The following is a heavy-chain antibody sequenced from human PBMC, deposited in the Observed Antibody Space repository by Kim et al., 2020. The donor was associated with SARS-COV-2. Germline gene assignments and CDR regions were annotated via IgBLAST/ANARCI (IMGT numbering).Heavy chain of an antibody. Sequence: DSVKGRFTVSRDSSKNSVYLQLHSVRAEDTAVYFCARPLTPSILISHPLAYWGQGTLVTVSA. D-gene: IGHD3-16*01. CDR3: ARPLTPSILISHPLAY. V-gene: IGHV3-48*01. J-gene: IGHJ4*02.